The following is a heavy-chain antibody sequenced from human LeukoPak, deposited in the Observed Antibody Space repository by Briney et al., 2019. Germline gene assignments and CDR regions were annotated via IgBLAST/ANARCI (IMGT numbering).Heavy chain of an antibody. CDR1: GGSISSYY. CDR3: ARAGDFWSPTGWFDP. D-gene: IGHD3-3*01. Sequence: SETLSLTCTVSGGSISSYYWSWIRQPAGKGLEWIGRIYTSGSTNYNPSLNSRVTISVDKSKSQFSLKLSSVTAADTAVYYCARAGDFWSPTGWFDPWGQGTLVTVSS. V-gene: IGHV4-4*07. CDR2: IYTSGST. J-gene: IGHJ5*02.